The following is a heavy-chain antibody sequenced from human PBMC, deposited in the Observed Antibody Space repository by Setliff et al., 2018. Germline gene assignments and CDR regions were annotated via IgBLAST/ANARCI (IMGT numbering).Heavy chain of an antibody. CDR3: ARDGGYNFWSGYSNWFDP. V-gene: IGHV4-39*06. CDR1: DDSFYSSSYY. J-gene: IGHJ5*02. D-gene: IGHD3-3*01. Sequence: ETLSLTCSVSDDSFYSSSYYWAWIRQPPGRGLEWIGSISYDGATNYNSSLKSRVAMSLDVPERQFALKLSSVTAADTAVYYCARDGGYNFWSGYSNWFDPWGQGTLVTVSS. CDR2: ISYDGAT.